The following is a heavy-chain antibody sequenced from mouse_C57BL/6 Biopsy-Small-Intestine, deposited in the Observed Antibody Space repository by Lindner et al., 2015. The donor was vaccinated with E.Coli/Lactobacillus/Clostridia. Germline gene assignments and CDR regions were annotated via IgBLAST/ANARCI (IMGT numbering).Heavy chain of an antibody. D-gene: IGHD2-3*01. V-gene: IGHV1-82*01. CDR1: GYAFSSSW. CDR3: ASDDGYYPSLIFDY. CDR2: IYPGDGDT. J-gene: IGHJ2*01. Sequence: QESGPELVRPGASVKISCKASGYAFSSSWMNWVKQRPGKGLEWIGRIYPGDGDTNYNGKFKGKATLTADKSSSTAYMQLSSLTSEDSAVYFCASDDGYYPSLIFDYWGQGTTLTVSS.